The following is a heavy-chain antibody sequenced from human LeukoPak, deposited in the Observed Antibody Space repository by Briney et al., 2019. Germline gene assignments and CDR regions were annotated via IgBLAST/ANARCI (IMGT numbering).Heavy chain of an antibody. V-gene: IGHV1-18*01. CDR2: ISAYNGNT. D-gene: IGHD2-15*01. CDR3: ARSAGYCSGGSCWFDY. J-gene: IGHJ4*02. CDR1: GYTFTSYG. Sequence: ASVKVSCKASGYTFTSYGISWVRQAPGQGLEWMGRISAYNGNTNYAQKLQGRVTMTTDTSTSTAYMELRSLRSDGTAVYYCARSAGYCSGGSCWFDYWGQGTLVTVSS.